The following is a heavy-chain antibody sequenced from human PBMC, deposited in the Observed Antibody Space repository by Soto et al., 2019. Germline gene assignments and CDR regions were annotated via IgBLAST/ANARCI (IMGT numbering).Heavy chain of an antibody. J-gene: IGHJ4*02. CDR3: ARRALPHAFVDY. Sequence: EVQLMESGGGLVQPGGSLRLSCTVSGFTVNTNYMNWVRQAPGKGLEWLSVIFPDGSTYYTDSVRDRFTISRDNSKNTVYLQMNSLRPEDTAVYFYARRALPHAFVDYWGQGTLVTVSS. V-gene: IGHV3-66*01. D-gene: IGHD2-15*01. CDR1: GFTVNTNY. CDR2: IFPDGST.